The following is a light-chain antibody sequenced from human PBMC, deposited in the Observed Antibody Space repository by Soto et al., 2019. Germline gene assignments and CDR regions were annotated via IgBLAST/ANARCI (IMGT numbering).Light chain of an antibody. CDR2: GAS. CDR1: QSVSRSY. V-gene: IGKV3-20*01. J-gene: IGKJ1*01. Sequence: EIVLTQSPGTLSLSPGERATLSCRASQSVSRSYLAWYQQKPGQAPRLLIYGASSRATGIPDRFSGSGSGTDFPLTINRLEPEDFAVYYCQQYGSSPPWTFGQGTKVEIK. CDR3: QQYGSSPPWT.